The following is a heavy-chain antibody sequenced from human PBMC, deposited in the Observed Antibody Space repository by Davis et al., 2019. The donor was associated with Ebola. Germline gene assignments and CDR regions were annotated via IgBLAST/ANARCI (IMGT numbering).Heavy chain of an antibody. CDR1: GYTFTSYD. D-gene: IGHD2-2*02. CDR3: ASVPAAILGANYYYYGMDV. Sequence: ASVKVSCKASGYTFTSYDINWVRQATGQGLEWMGWMNPNSGNTGYAQKFQGRVTMTRNTSISTAYMELSSLRSEDTAVYYCASVPAAILGANYYYYGMDVWGQGTTVTVSS. CDR2: MNPNSGNT. J-gene: IGHJ6*02. V-gene: IGHV1-8*01.